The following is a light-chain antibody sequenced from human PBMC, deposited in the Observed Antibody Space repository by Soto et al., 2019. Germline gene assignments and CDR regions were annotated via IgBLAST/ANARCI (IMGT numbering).Light chain of an antibody. Sequence: QMTQSPSSLSASVGEKIIITCRASRDVGSDVSWYQQKPGQAPKLLIYAASNLYTGVPSRFSGSRSGTEFTLTISSLQPEDFATYYCQQYHSSSWTFGQGTKVDIK. CDR2: AAS. J-gene: IGKJ1*01. CDR3: QQYHSSSWT. CDR1: RDVGSD. V-gene: IGKV1-17*01.